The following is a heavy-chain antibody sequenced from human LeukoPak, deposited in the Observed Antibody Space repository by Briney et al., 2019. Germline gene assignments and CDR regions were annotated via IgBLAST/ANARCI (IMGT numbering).Heavy chain of an antibody. J-gene: IGHJ4*02. Sequence: PGGSLKLSCVPSGFSVSNDYMSWVRQAPGKGLEWVSVIYTDGRTFYADSVRGRFSISRDNPKNTLYLQMNSLRVDDTAIYYCSRDRPYGGLNGFDYWGQGTLVTVTS. V-gene: IGHV3-53*01. D-gene: IGHD4/OR15-4a*01. CDR3: SRDRPYGGLNGFDY. CDR1: GFSVSNDY. CDR2: IYTDGRT.